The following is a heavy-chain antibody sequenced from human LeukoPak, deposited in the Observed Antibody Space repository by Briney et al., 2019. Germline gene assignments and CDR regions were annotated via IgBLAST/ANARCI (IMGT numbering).Heavy chain of an antibody. V-gene: IGHV4-39*01. Sequence: SETLSLTCTVSGVSISSSSYYWGWLRQPPGKGLEWIVSIYYSGSTYYNPSLESLITISVDTSKNQFSLKLSSVTAADTAVYYCARQLRNYDILTGYSYYFDYWGQGTLVTVSS. D-gene: IGHD3-9*01. CDR2: IYYSGST. CDR3: ARQLRNYDILTGYSYYFDY. J-gene: IGHJ4*02. CDR1: GVSISSSSYY.